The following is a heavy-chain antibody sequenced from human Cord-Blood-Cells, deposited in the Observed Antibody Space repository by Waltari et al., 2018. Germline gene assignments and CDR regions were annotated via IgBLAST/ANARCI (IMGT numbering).Heavy chain of an antibody. Sequence: QVQLQQWGAGLLKPSETLSLTCAVYGGSFSGYYWSWIRQPPGKGLEWIGEIQHSGRTNYTPSLKSRVTRSVDTSKNQFSRKLSSVTAADTAVYYCARAIGSSGWYFDYWGQGTLVTVSS. CDR2: IQHSGRT. CDR1: GGSFSGYY. J-gene: IGHJ4*02. D-gene: IGHD6-19*01. V-gene: IGHV4-34*01. CDR3: ARAIGSSGWYFDY.